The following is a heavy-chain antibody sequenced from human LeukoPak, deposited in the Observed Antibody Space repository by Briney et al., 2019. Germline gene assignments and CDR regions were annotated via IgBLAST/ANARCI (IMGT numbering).Heavy chain of an antibody. Sequence: GGTLRLSCAASGFTFSSYGMSWVRQAPGKGLEWDSAISGSGGSTYYADSVKGRFTISRDNSKNTLYLQMNSLRAEDTAVYYCARSPHILTGENFDYWGQGTLVTVSS. CDR3: ARSPHILTGENFDY. D-gene: IGHD3-9*01. CDR1: GFTFSSYG. CDR2: ISGSGGST. J-gene: IGHJ4*02. V-gene: IGHV3-23*01.